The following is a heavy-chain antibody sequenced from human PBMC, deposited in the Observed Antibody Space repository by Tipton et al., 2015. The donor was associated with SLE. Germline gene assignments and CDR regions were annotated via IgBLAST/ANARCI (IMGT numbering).Heavy chain of an antibody. CDR2: INPNSGGT. Sequence: QLVQSGAEVKKPGASVKVSCKASGYTFTGYYMHWVRQAPGQGLEWMGWINPNSGGTNYAQKFQGRVTMTRDTSISTAYMELRSLRSDDTAVYYCARVARVGAARSVDYWGQGTLVTVSS. V-gene: IGHV1-2*02. CDR1: GYTFTGYY. CDR3: ARVARVGAARSVDY. D-gene: IGHD3-10*01. J-gene: IGHJ4*02.